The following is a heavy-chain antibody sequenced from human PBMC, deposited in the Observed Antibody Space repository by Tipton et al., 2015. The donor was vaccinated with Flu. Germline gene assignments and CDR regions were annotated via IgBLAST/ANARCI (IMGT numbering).Heavy chain of an antibody. D-gene: IGHD3-16*01. J-gene: IGHJ2*01. CDR2: IYSGGST. CDR1: GFTVSNNY. V-gene: IGHV3-53*01. CDR3: ARAVLPYYWYFDL. Sequence: VQLVQSGGGLIQPGGSLRLSCAASGFTVSNNYLSWVRQAPGKGLEWVSVIYSGGSTYYADSVKGRFTISRDNSKNTLYLQMNSLRAEDTAVYYCARAVLPYYWYFDLWGRGTLVTVSS.